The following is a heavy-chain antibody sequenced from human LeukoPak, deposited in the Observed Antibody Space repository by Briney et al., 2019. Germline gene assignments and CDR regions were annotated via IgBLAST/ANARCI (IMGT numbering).Heavy chain of an antibody. CDR3: ANGGDYYYYYYMDG. CDR1: GFTFSSYG. Sequence: PGGSLRLSCAASGFTFSSYGMSWVRQAPGKGLEWVSAISGSGGSTYYADSVKGRFTISRDNSKNTLYLQMNSLRAEDTAVYYCANGGDYYYYYYMDGWGKGTTVTISS. J-gene: IGHJ6*03. V-gene: IGHV3-23*01. CDR2: ISGSGGST.